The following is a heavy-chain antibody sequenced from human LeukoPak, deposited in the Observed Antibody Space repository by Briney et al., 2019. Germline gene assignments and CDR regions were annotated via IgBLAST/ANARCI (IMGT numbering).Heavy chain of an antibody. V-gene: IGHV3-66*01. J-gene: IGHJ4*02. CDR3: ARVLRGSGSCFDY. CDR1: GFTVSTNY. D-gene: IGHD2-15*01. CDR2: IYSGGST. Sequence: GGSLRLSCAASGFTVSTNYMTWVRQAPGKGLEWVSIIYSGGSTYYAEYVKGRFTISRDNSKKTLYLQMNSLRAEDTAVYYCARVLRGSGSCFDYWGQGTLVTVSS.